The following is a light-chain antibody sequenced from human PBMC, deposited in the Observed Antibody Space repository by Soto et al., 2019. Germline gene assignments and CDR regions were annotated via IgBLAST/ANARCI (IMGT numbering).Light chain of an antibody. J-gene: IGLJ2*01. V-gene: IGLV1-44*01. CDR2: SND. Sequence: QPVLAQPPSASGTPGQRVTISCSGSNSNIGRNDVTWYQQVPGTAPQCLIYSNDQRPSGVPDRISGSRSGTSASLAISGLQSGDEAESYCAAWDDTLRARVFGGGTKLTVL. CDR1: NSNIGRND. CDR3: AAWDDTLRARV.